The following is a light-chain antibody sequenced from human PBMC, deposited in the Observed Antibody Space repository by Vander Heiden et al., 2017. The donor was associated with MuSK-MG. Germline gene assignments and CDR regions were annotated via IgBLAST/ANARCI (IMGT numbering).Light chain of an antibody. CDR1: QSVLYRSNNKNY. CDR3: QQYYSTPPT. J-gene: IGKJ4*01. V-gene: IGKV4-1*01. CDR2: WAS. Sequence: DIVMTQSPASLAVSLGERATINCKSSQSVLYRSNNKNYLAWYQQKPGQPPKLLIYWASTRESGVPDRFSGSGSGTDFTLTISSLQAEDVAVYYCQQYYSTPPTFGGGTKVEIK.